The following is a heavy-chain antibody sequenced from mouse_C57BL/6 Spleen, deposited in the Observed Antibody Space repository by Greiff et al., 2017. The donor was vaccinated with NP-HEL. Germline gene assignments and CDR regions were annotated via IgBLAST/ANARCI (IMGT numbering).Heavy chain of an antibody. CDR3: AKGGNYVRSYYAMDY. D-gene: IGHD2-1*01. CDR1: GFTFSSYT. CDR2: ISGGGGNT. J-gene: IGHJ4*01. Sequence: EVQGVESGGGLVKPGGSLKLSCAASGFTFSSYTMSWVRQTPEKRLEWVATISGGGGNTYYPDSVKGRFTISRDNAKNTLYLQMSSLRSEDTALYYCAKGGNYVRSYYAMDYWGQGTSVTVSS. V-gene: IGHV5-9*01.